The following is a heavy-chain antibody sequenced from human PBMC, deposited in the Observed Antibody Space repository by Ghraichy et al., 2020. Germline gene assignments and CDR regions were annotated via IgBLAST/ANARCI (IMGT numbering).Heavy chain of an antibody. CDR2: IYYNGGT. J-gene: IGHJ4*02. V-gene: IGHV4-59*01. D-gene: IGHD4-17*01. CDR1: GGSISSYW. Sequence: SETLSLTCAVSGGSISSYWWTWVRQPPGKGLDWIGNIYYNGGTNCNPSLKSRVTMSLDTSKSQVSLKLSSVTAADTAVYYCVVGRSGDPFDYWGQGTLVAVSS. CDR3: VVGRSGDPFDY.